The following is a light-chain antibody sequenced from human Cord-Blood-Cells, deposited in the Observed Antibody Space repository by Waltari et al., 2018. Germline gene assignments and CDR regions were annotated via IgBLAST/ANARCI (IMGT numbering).Light chain of an antibody. V-gene: IGLV2-23*01. CDR1: SSDVGRYNL. CDR3: CSYAGSSTWV. Sequence: QSALTQPASESGSPGQSITIPYTGPSSDVGRYNLVSWYHPHPGKAPKLMIYDGSNRPSGVSNRFSGSKSGNTASLTISGLQAEDEADYYCCSYAGSSTWVFGGGTKLTVL. J-gene: IGLJ3*02. CDR2: DGS.